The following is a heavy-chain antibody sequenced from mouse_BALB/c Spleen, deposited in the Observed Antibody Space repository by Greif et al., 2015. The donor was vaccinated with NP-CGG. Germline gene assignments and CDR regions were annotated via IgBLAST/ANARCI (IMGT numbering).Heavy chain of an antibody. J-gene: IGHJ1*01. CDR1: GYTFTDYY. CDR2: IYPGSGNT. V-gene: IGHV1-77*01. Sequence: VQLQQSGAELARPGASVKLSCKASGYTFTDYYINWVKQRTGQGLEWIGEIYPGSGNTYYNEKFKGKATLTADESSSTAYMQLSSLTSEDSAVYFCARDSRYFDVWGAGTTVTVSS. CDR3: ARDSRYFDV.